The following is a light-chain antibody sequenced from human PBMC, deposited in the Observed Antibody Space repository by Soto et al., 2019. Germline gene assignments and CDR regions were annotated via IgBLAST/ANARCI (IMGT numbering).Light chain of an antibody. CDR3: QQYHIYSGT. CDR2: KAS. V-gene: IGKV1-5*03. CDR1: QTIDSW. J-gene: IGKJ1*01. Sequence: DIQMTQSPSTLAASVVYRFTITLRASQTIDSWLAWYQQRPGKPPNLLIYKASTLASGVPSRFSGSGSGTEFTLTINSLQPDDFATYYCQQYHIYSGTFGQGTKV.